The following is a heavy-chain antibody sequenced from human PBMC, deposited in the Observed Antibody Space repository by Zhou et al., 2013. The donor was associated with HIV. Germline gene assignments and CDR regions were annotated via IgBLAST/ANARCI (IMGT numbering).Heavy chain of an antibody. V-gene: IGHV1-24*01. CDR3: ARGPCEGNDCDDGNWFDP. Sequence: QVQLVQSGAEVKKPGASVKVSCKVSGYTLSELSMHWVRQAPGKGLEWMGGFDPEDGETIYAQKFQGRVTMTEDTSADTAYMELSSLRAEDTAVYYCARGPCEGNDCDDGNWFDPWGQGTLVTVSS. CDR1: GYTLSELS. J-gene: IGHJ5*02. CDR2: FDPEDGET. D-gene: IGHD1-1*01.